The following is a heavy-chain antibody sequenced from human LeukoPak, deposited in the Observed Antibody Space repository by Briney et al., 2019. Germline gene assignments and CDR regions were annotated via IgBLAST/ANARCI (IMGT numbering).Heavy chain of an antibody. Sequence: GWSLRLSCAASGFTFNSFGMHWVRQAPGKGLEWVAFIQNDGSDKYHADSVKGRFTISRDNSKETLYLQMNSLRAEDTAVYYCANVWATIAAVGYWGQGTLVTVSS. CDR1: GFTFNSFG. V-gene: IGHV3-30*02. CDR2: IQNDGSDK. J-gene: IGHJ4*02. D-gene: IGHD6-25*01. CDR3: ANVWATIAAVGY.